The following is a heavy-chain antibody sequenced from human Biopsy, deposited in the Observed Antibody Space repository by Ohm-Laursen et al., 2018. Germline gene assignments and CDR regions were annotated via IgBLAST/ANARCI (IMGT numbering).Heavy chain of an antibody. V-gene: IGHV1-46*01. CDR3: ARDETGSSVFGPYYYGMDV. J-gene: IGHJ6*02. CDR2: INPTGGTT. D-gene: IGHD3-9*01. CDR1: GYSFTKYY. Sequence: SSVKVSCKASGYSFTKYYINWVRQAPGQGLEWMGIINPTGGTTSYAEKFQGRVTLTRDTSTGTVYLELNSLIYEDTTLYYCARDETGSSVFGPYYYGMDVWGQGTTVTVSS.